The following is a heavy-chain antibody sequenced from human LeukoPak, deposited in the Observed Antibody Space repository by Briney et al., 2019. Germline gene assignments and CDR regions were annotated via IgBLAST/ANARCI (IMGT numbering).Heavy chain of an antibody. D-gene: IGHD6-19*01. CDR3: ARSAVTGPGWIDS. CDR2: ISTSGNTI. J-gene: IGHJ5*01. V-gene: IGHV3-48*03. CDR1: GFTFRSYE. Sequence: QPGGSLRLSCAASGFTFRSYEMNWVRQAPGKGLEWVSSISTSGNTIYYADSVKGRFTISRDNAKNSLYLQMNSLRDEDTAVYYCARSAVTGPGWIDSWGQGTLVTVSS.